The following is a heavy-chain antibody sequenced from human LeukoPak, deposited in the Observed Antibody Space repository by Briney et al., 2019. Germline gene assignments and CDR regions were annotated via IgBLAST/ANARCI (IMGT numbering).Heavy chain of an antibody. CDR2: IYSGGST. CDR3: ARALLDSSGWYSDNYYYYMDV. Sequence: PGGSLRLSCAASGFTVSSNYMSWVRQAPGKGLEWVSVIYSGGSTYYADSVKGRFTISRDNSKNTLYLQMNSLRAEDTAVYYCARALLDSSGWYSDNYYYYMDVWGKGTTVTISS. D-gene: IGHD6-19*01. J-gene: IGHJ6*03. CDR1: GFTVSSNY. V-gene: IGHV3-53*01.